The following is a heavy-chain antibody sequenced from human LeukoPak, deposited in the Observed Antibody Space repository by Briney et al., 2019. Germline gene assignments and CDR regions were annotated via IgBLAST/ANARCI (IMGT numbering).Heavy chain of an antibody. J-gene: IGHJ4*02. CDR2: IYSGGST. D-gene: IGHD2-15*01. Sequence: PGGYLRLSCAASGFTFSSNYMSWVRQAPGKGLEWVSVIYSGGSTYYADSVKGRFTISRDNSKNTLYLQMNSLRAEDTAVYYCARDWRGYCSGGSCYYFDYWGQGTLVTVSS. CDR3: ARDWRGYCSGGSCYYFDY. V-gene: IGHV3-53*01. CDR1: GFTFSSNY.